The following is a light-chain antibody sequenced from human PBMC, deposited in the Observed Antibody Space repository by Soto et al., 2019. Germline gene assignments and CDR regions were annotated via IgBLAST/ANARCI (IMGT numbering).Light chain of an antibody. Sequence: ALTQPASVSGSPGQSITISCTGTSSDVGGYNYVSWYQHHPGKAPKLIIYDVSNRPSGVSIRFSGSKSDNTASLTISGLQPEDEADYHCSSYTTSNTRQIVFGTGTKVTVL. CDR1: SSDVGGYNY. CDR2: DVS. V-gene: IGLV2-14*03. J-gene: IGLJ1*01. CDR3: SSYTTSNTRQIV.